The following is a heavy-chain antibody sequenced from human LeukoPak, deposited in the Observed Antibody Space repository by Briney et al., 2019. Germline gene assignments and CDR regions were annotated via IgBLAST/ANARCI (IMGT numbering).Heavy chain of an antibody. CDR1: GFDFSTYE. J-gene: IGHJ4*02. V-gene: IGHV3-48*03. Sequence: GGSLRLSCAASGFDFSTYEMHWVRQAPGKGLEWVSCISGSGLTIYYADSVEGRFTISRDNAKNSLDLQMNSLRAEDTAIYYCARVNDYGDYTVDSWGQGTLVTVSS. D-gene: IGHD4-17*01. CDR3: ARVNDYGDYTVDS. CDR2: ISGSGLTI.